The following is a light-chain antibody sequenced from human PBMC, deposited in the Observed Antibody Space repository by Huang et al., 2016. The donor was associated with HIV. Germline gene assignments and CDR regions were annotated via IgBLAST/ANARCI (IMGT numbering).Light chain of an antibody. J-gene: IGKJ2*01. CDR1: RSLLFASNSKNF. CDR2: MAS. Sequence: DILLTQSPDSLAVSLGERATLTCRSSRSLLFASNSKNFLAWYQQKPGQSPKLLMYMASVRESGVPARFTGSGSGTEFTLTIASLQAEDVAVYYCQQFYNMPYTFGRGTRLEI. CDR3: QQFYNMPYT. V-gene: IGKV4-1*01.